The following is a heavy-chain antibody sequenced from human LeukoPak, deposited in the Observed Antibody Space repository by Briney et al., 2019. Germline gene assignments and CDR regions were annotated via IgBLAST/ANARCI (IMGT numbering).Heavy chain of an antibody. D-gene: IGHD6-13*01. CDR3: ARVTIAAAGTFWFDP. Sequence: PSETLSLTCTVSGGSISSYYWSWIRQPPGKGLEWIGYIYYSGSTNYNPSLKSRVTISVDTSKNQFPLKLSSVTAADTAVYYCARVTIAAAGTFWFDPWGQGTLVTVSS. CDR2: IYYSGST. J-gene: IGHJ5*02. CDR1: GGSISSYY. V-gene: IGHV4-59*01.